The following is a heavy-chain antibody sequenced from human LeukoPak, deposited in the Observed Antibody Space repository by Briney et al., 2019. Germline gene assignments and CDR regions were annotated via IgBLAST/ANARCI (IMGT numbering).Heavy chain of an antibody. CDR2: IRSKAYGGTT. CDR3: TRAPGTRYSYGYGLDY. D-gene: IGHD5-18*01. J-gene: IGHJ4*02. CDR1: GFTFGDYA. Sequence: GGSLRLSCTASGFTFGDYAMSWVRQAPGKGLEWVGFIRSKAYGGTTEYAASVKGRFTISRDDSKSIAYLQMNSLKTEDTAVYYCTRAPGTRYSYGYGLDYWGQGTLVTVSS. V-gene: IGHV3-49*04.